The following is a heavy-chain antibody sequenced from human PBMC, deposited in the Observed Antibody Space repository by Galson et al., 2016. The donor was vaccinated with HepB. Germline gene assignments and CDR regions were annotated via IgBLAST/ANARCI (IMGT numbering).Heavy chain of an antibody. Sequence: SLRLSCAASGFTFSTYAMHWVRQAPGKGLEYVSAISPNGGSTYYADSVTGRFTISRDNSKNTLYLQMSSLRAEDTAIYYCVKGGWGPGDYYSNYMDVWGKGTTVTVSS. CDR3: VKGGWGPGDYYSNYMDV. J-gene: IGHJ6*03. CDR2: ISPNGGST. D-gene: IGHD3-16*01. V-gene: IGHV3-64D*06. CDR1: GFTFSTYA.